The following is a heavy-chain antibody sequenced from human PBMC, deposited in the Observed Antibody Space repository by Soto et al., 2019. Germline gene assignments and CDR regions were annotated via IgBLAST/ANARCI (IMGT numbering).Heavy chain of an antibody. CDR2: ISYDGSNK. CDR1: GFTFSSYG. D-gene: IGHD1-26*01. CDR3: AKDNRVGATKRSYYYYGMDV. V-gene: IGHV3-30*18. Sequence: QVQLVESGGGVVQPGRSLRLSCAASGFTFSSYGMHWVRQAPGKGLEWVAVISYDGSNKYYADSVKGRFTISRDNSKNTLYLQMNSLRAEDTAVYYCAKDNRVGATKRSYYYYGMDVWGQGTTVTVSS. J-gene: IGHJ6*02.